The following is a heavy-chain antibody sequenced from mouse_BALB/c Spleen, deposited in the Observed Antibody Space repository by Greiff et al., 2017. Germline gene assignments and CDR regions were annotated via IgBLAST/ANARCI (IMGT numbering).Heavy chain of an antibody. CDR1: GFTFSSYT. D-gene: IGHD2-10*01. V-gene: IGHV5-12-2*01. CDR2: ISNGGGST. J-gene: IGHJ1*01. Sequence: EVQRVESGGGLVQPGGSLKLSCAASGFTFSSYTMSWVRQTPEKRLEWVAYISNGGGSTYYPDTVKGRFTISRDNAKNTLYLQMSSLKSEDTAMYYCASLLSYFDVWGAGTTVTVSS. CDR3: ASLLSYFDV.